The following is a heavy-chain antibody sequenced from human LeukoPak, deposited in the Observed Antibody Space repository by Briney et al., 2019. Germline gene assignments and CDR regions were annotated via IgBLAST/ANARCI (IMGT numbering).Heavy chain of an antibody. CDR3: ARAFPPRSSWYEGGYFDY. V-gene: IGHV1-69*05. CDR2: IIPIFGTA. J-gene: IGHJ4*02. D-gene: IGHD6-13*01. Sequence: SVKVSCKASGGTFSSYAIIWVRQAPGQGLEWMGGIIPIFGTANYAQKFQGKVTITTDESTSTAYMELSSLRSEDTAVYYCARAFPPRSSWYEGGYFDYWGQGTLVTVSS. CDR1: GGTFSSYA.